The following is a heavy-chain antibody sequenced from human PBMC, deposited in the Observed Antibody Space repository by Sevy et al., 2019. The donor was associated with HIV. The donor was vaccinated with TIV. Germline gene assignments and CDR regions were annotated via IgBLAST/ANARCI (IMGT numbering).Heavy chain of an antibody. V-gene: IGHV4-39*01. CDR1: DVSISSGTNY. D-gene: IGHD6-19*01. J-gene: IGHJ3*01. Sequence: SETLSLTCTVSDVSISSGTNYWGWIRQPPGKGLEWIWSIYYGGSTYYNPSFKSRVTVSADTYTNQFSLKLTSVTVADTAVYYCARQRGGWYEFDASDVWGQGTMVTVSS. CDR2: IYYGGST. CDR3: ARQRGGWYEFDASDV.